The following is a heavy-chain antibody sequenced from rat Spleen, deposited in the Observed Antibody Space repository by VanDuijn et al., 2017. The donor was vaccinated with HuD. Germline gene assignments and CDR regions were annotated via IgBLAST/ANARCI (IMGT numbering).Heavy chain of an antibody. J-gene: IGHJ1*01. Sequence: EVQLVESGGGSVQPGRSLKLSCAASGFTFSDYYMAWVRQAPKKGLEWVASISYEGSSTYYGDSVKGRFTISRDNARSTLNLHMDSLRSEDTAIYYCTRRGYLSDWYFDFWGPGTMVTVSS. V-gene: IGHV5-22*01. D-gene: IGHD4-4*01. CDR3: TRRGYLSDWYFDF. CDR1: GFTFSDYY. CDR2: ISYEGSST.